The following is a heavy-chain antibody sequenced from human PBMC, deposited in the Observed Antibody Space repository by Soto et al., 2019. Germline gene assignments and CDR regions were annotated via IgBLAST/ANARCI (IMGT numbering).Heavy chain of an antibody. CDR2: IKEDGSEK. CDR3: ARDFYGGFSYGPGDN. J-gene: IGHJ4*02. CDR1: GFTFSTYW. V-gene: IGHV3-7*01. Sequence: PGGSLRLSCAASGFTFSTYWMSWVRQVPGKGLEWLANIKEDGSEKYYVDSVKGRFTISRDNSKNSVYLQMNSLRAEDTALYYCARDFYGGFSYGPGDNWGQGTLVTVSS. D-gene: IGHD2-15*01.